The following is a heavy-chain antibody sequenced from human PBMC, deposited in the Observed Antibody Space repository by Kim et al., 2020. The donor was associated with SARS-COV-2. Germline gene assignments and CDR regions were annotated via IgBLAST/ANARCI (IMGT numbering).Heavy chain of an antibody. Sequence: SETLSLTCTVSGGSISSYYWSWIRQPPGKGLEWIGYIYYSGSTNYNPSLKSRVTISVDTSKNQFSLKLSSVTAADTAVYYCAGAPRITMVRGVITWIDAFDIRGQGTMVPV. CDR3: AGAPRITMVRGVITWIDAFDI. CDR2: IYYSGST. J-gene: IGHJ3*02. D-gene: IGHD3-10*01. V-gene: IGHV4-59*01. CDR1: GGSISSYY.